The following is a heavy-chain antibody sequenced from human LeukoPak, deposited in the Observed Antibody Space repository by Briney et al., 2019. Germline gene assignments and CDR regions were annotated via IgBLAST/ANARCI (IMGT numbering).Heavy chain of an antibody. CDR2: IIPNLGTA. CDR3: ATTNDGGGYQWGDFFDF. D-gene: IGHD3-22*01. V-gene: IGHV1-69*04. CDR1: GGSSNSHA. Sequence: SVEVSCKASGGSSNSHAISWVRQAPGQGLEWMGRIIPNLGTANRAQNFQDRVTLTADKSTNTAYMELTSLTSDDTAVYYCATTNDGGGYQWGDFFDFWGQGTLVTVSS. J-gene: IGHJ4*02.